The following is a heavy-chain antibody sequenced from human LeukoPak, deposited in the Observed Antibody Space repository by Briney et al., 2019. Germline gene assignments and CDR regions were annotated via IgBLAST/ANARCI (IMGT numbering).Heavy chain of an antibody. Sequence: GGSLRLSCVASGYTFSSYSINWVRHAPGKGLEWVSSISVRSNYIYYADSVRGRFTISRDNAKNSLYLQMNSLRAEDTAVYYCARGIGIAAAGTGRFDPWGQGTLVTVSS. CDR2: ISVRSNYI. CDR1: GYTFSSYS. V-gene: IGHV3-21*01. CDR3: ARGIGIAAAGTGRFDP. J-gene: IGHJ5*02. D-gene: IGHD6-13*01.